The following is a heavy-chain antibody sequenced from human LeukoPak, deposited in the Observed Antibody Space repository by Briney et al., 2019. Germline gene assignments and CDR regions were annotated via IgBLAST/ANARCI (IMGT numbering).Heavy chain of an antibody. CDR1: GFTFSSYE. CDR3: ARWGKVRGVNY. V-gene: IGHV3-48*03. J-gene: IGHJ4*02. CDR2: ISSGNTI. Sequence: GGSLRLSCAASGFTFSSYEMNWVRQAPGKGLEWVSYISSGNTIYYADSVKGRFTISRDSAKNSLYLQMNSLRAEDTAVYYCARWGKVRGVNYWGQGTLVTVSS. D-gene: IGHD3-10*01.